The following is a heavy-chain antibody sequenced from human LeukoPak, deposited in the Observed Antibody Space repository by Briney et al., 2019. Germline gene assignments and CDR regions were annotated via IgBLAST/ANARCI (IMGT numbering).Heavy chain of an antibody. V-gene: IGHV3-43*02. CDR1: GFTFDDYA. J-gene: IGHJ6*03. CDR2: ITEDGRHT. CDR3: AKDKGKPVYYYMDV. Sequence: GGSLRLSCGASGFTFDDYAMQWVRQAPGKVLEWVSLITEDGRHTFYADSVKGRFTISRDNSKNSLYLQMNSLTTEDTALYYCAKDKGKPVYYYMDVWGKGATVTVSS.